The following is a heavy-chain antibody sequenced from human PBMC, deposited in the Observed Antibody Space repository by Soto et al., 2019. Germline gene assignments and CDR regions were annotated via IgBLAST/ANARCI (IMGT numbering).Heavy chain of an antibody. CDR1: GGSFSGYY. CDR3: ARDYYYYMDV. V-gene: IGHV4-34*01. Sequence: SETLSLTCAVYGGSFSGYYWSWIRQPPGKGLEWIGEINHSGSTNYNPSLKSRVTISVDTSKNQFSLKLSSVTAADTAVYYCARDYYYYMDVWGKGTTVTVSS. J-gene: IGHJ6*03. CDR2: INHSGST.